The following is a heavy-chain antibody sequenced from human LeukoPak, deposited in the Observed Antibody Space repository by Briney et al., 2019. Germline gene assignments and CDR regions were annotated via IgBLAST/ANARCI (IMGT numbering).Heavy chain of an antibody. CDR3: ASGSGTFRSSDY. Sequence: GGSLRLSCAASGFTFSSYAMSWVRQAPGKGLEWVSAISGSGGSTYYADSVKGRFTISRDNSKNTQYLQMNSLRAEDTAVYYCASGSGTFRSSDYWGQGILVTVSS. V-gene: IGHV3-23*01. CDR1: GFTFSSYA. J-gene: IGHJ4*02. D-gene: IGHD3-10*01. CDR2: ISGSGGST.